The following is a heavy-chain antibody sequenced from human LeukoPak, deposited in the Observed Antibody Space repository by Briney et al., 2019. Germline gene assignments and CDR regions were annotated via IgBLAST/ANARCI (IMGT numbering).Heavy chain of an antibody. CDR3: ARAGPLRSTNYYYYMDV. D-gene: IGHD4-17*01. V-gene: IGHV3-53*01. J-gene: IGHJ6*03. CDR1: GFTVSSNY. CDR2: IYSGGST. Sequence: PGGSLRLSCAASGFTVSSNYMSWVRQAPGKGLEWVSVIYSGGSTYYADSVKGRFTISRDNSKNTLYLQMNSLRAEDTAVYYCARAGPLRSTNYYYYMDVWGKGTTVAASS.